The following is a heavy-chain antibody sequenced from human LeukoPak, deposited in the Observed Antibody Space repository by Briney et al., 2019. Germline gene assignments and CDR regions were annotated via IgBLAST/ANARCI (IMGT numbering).Heavy chain of an antibody. J-gene: IGHJ5*02. Sequence: GGTLRLSCAASGFTFSSYGMSWVRQAPGKGLEWVSAISGSGGSTYYADSVKGRFTISRDNAKNSLYLQMNSLRAEDTAVYYCARALINIAAAGTSWFDPWGQGTLVTVSS. V-gene: IGHV3-23*01. CDR1: GFTFSSYG. CDR2: ISGSGGST. CDR3: ARALINIAAAGTSWFDP. D-gene: IGHD6-13*01.